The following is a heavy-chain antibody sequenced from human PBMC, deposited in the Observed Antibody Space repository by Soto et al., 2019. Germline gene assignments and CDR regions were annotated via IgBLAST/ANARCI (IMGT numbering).Heavy chain of an antibody. V-gene: IGHV3-23*01. CDR3: AKDRSYYDFWSGSNWFDP. D-gene: IGHD3-3*01. CDR1: GFTFSSYA. J-gene: IGHJ5*02. Sequence: GGSLRLSCAASGFTFSSYAMSWVRQAPGKGLEWVSAISGSGGSTYYADSVKGRFTISRDNSKNTLYLQMNSLRAEDTAVYYCAKDRSYYDFWSGSNWFDPWGQGTLVTVSS. CDR2: ISGSGGST.